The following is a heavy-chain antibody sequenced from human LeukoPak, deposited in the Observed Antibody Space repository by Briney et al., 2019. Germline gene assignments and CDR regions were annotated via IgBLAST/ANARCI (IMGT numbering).Heavy chain of an antibody. J-gene: IGHJ5*02. CDR1: GYTFTSYY. CDR2: INPSGGST. D-gene: IGHD2-2*01. V-gene: IGHV1-46*01. Sequence: ASVKVSFKASGYTFTSYYMHWVRQAPGQGLEWMGIINPSGGSTSYAQKFQGRVTMTRDMSTSTVYMELSSLRSEDTAVYYCASEIPLYCSSTSCYNWFDPWGQGTLVTVSS. CDR3: ASEIPLYCSSTSCYNWFDP.